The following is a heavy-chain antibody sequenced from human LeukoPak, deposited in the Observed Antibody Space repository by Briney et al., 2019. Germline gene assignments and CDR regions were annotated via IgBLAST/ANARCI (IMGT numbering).Heavy chain of an antibody. CDR3: ARENYGDYVEAFDI. Sequence: GGSLRLSCVASGFTFSNYWMHWVRHVPGKGLVWVSRIVSDGSSTSYADSVKGRFTISRDNAKNTLYLQMNNLRAEDTAVYYCARENYGDYVEAFDIWGQGTMVTVSS. J-gene: IGHJ3*02. D-gene: IGHD4-17*01. CDR1: GFTFSNYW. CDR2: IVSDGSST. V-gene: IGHV3-74*01.